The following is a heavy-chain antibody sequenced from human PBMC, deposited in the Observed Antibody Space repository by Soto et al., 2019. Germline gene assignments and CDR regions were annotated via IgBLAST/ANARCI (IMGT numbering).Heavy chain of an antibody. CDR1: GFTALSYA. V-gene: IGHV1-3*01. CDR2: LKGDVDGT. D-gene: IGHD3-10*01. Sequence: QVQLIQSGPEMMQPGASVRVSCKASGFTALSYAFHWVRQAPGQGPEWLGWLKGDVDGTIYSQRFQGRVTITRDTAANTAYLAVNSLTSEDTAVYFCAREVKGVTSFDYWGQGTLVTVSS. CDR3: AREVKGVTSFDY. J-gene: IGHJ4*02.